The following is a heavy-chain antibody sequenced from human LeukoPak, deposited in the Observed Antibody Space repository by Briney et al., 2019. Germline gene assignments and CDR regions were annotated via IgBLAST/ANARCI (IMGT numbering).Heavy chain of an antibody. D-gene: IGHD3-22*01. J-gene: IGHJ4*02. CDR2: ISSSSSYI. CDR3: AREEYYYDSSGYHLFDY. Sequence: SGGSLRLSCAASGFTFSSYSMNWVRQAPGKGLEWVSSISSSSSYIYYADSVKGRFTISRDNAKNSLYLQMNSLRAEDTAMYYCAREEYYYDSSGYHLFDYWGQGTLVTVSS. CDR1: GFTFSSYS. V-gene: IGHV3-21*01.